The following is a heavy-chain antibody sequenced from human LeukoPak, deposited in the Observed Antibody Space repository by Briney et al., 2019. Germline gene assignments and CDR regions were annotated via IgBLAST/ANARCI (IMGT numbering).Heavy chain of an antibody. V-gene: IGHV4-4*07. J-gene: IGHJ4*02. CDR2: IYTSGST. D-gene: IGHD5-12*01. Sequence: PSETLFLTCTVSGGSISSYYWSWIRQPAGKGLEWIGRIYTSGSTNYNPSLKSRVTMSVDTSKNQFSLKLSSVTAADTAVYYCARDKSPEYSGYDLFDYWGQGTLVTVSS. CDR1: GGSISSYY. CDR3: ARDKSPEYSGYDLFDY.